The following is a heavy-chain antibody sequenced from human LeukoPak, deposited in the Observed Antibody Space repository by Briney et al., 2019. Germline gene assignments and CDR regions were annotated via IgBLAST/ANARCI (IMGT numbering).Heavy chain of an antibody. CDR2: IYYSGST. Sequence: SETLSLTCTVSGGSISSYYWSWIRQPPGKGLEWIGYIYYSGSTNYNPSLKSRVTISVDTSKNQFSLKLSSVTAADTAVYYCASFPSLGSGWVDYWGQGTLVTVSS. CDR3: ASFPSLGSGWVDY. J-gene: IGHJ4*02. V-gene: IGHV4-59*08. D-gene: IGHD6-19*01. CDR1: GGSISSYY.